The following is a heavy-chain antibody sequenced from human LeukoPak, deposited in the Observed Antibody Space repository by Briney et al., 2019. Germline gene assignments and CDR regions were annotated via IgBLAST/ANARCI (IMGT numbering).Heavy chain of an antibody. D-gene: IGHD2-2*01. V-gene: IGHV4-4*07. Sequence: SETLSLTCTVSGGSISSYYWSWIRQPAGKGLEWIGRIYTSGSTNYNPSLKSRVTMSVDTSKNQFSLKLSSVTAADTAVFYCARGVVVGPAAMDDPAMDIWGKGTTVTVSS. CDR3: ARGVVVGPAAMDDPAMDI. J-gene: IGHJ6*03. CDR1: GGSISSYY. CDR2: IYTSGST.